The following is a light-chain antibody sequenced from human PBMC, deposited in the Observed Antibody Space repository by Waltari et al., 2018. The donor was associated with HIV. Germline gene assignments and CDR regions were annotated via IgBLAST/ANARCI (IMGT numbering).Light chain of an antibody. Sequence: QSALTQPPPASGSPGQSVTISCTGKTSDVGAYNYVSWYQQHPGKAPKLMIYEVFKRPSGVPDRCSGSKSGNTASLTVAGLQAEDEADYYCTSYAGRNTFVFGGGTKLTVL. V-gene: IGLV2-8*01. CDR2: EVF. CDR3: TSYAGRNTFV. CDR1: TSDVGAYNY. J-gene: IGLJ2*01.